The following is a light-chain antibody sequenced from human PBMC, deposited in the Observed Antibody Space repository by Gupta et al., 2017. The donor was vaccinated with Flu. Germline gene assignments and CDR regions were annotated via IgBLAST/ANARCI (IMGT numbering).Light chain of an antibody. V-gene: IGKV1-5*03. Sequence: DIQMTQSPSTLSASVGDRVTITCRASQSISNWLAWYQQKPGKAPKLLIYKASNLESGVPSRFSGSGSGTEFTLTISSLQPDDFATYYCQHDNSYTGTFGQGTKVDIK. J-gene: IGKJ1*01. CDR1: QSISNW. CDR2: KAS. CDR3: QHDNSYTGT.